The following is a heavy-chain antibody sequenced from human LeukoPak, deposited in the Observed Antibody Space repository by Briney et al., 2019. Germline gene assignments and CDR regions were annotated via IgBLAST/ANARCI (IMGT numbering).Heavy chain of an antibody. CDR3: ARDPSWGAGYFDY. CDR1: GGSISSSSYY. Sequence: SETLSLTCTVSGGSISSSSYYWGWIRQPPGKGLEWIGYIYYSGSTNYNPSLKSRVTISVDTSKNQFSLKLSSVTAADTAVYYCARDPSWGAGYFDYWGQGTLVTVSS. J-gene: IGHJ4*02. D-gene: IGHD7-27*01. CDR2: IYYSGST. V-gene: IGHV4-61*01.